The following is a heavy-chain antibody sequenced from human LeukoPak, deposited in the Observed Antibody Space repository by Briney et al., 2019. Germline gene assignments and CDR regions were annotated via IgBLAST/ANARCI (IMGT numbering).Heavy chain of an antibody. V-gene: IGHV3-30*03. CDR3: ARDKSGDYSMDY. J-gene: IGHJ4*02. CDR2: IADHGNDR. Sequence: GRSLRLSCLVSGFTFSRHGMHWVRQAPGKGLEWVAVIADHGNDRQYADSVEGRFTTSRDNSKNTLYLQMDSLRAEDTAVYYCARDKSGDYSMDYWGQGTLVTVSS. D-gene: IGHD2-21*02. CDR1: GFTFSRHG.